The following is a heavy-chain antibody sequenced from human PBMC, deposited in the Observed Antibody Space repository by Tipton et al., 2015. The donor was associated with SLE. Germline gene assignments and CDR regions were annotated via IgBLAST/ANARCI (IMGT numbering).Heavy chain of an antibody. CDR1: NGSITSLYDY. D-gene: IGHD7-27*01. J-gene: IGHJ3*02. Sequence: GLVKPSETLSLICTVSNGSITSLYDYWGWVRQPPGKGLEWLGSVFYGGRYYYNASLRSRVTISVDTVKTQVSLKLTSVTAADTAMYFCARGPNWGLDDAFDIWGQGTMVSVSS. CDR3: ARGPNWGLDDAFDI. V-gene: IGHV4-39*07. CDR2: VFYGGRY.